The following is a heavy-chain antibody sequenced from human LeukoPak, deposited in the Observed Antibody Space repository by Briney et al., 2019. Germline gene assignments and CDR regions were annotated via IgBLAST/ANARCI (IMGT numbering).Heavy chain of an antibody. CDR2: ISDIGSI. V-gene: IGHV4-59*08. CDR1: GGSISSYY. CDR3: AGLPLSSGWPGYFDY. D-gene: IGHD6-19*01. Sequence: SETLSLTCTVSGGSISSYYWSWIRQPPGKGLEWIAYISDIGSINYNPSLKSRVTISLDTSKNQFSLKLSSVTAADTAVYYCAGLPLSSGWPGYFDYWGQGTLVTVSP. J-gene: IGHJ4*02.